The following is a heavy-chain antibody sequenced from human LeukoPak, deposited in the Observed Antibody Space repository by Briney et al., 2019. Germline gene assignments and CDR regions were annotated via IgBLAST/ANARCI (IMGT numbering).Heavy chain of an antibody. V-gene: IGHV3-48*04. CDR1: GFTFSSYS. CDR2: ISSGSGSI. CDR3: ARLPAYCSSTSCYYDY. J-gene: IGHJ4*02. D-gene: IGHD2-2*01. Sequence: GGSLRLSCAASGFTFSSYSMNWVRQAPGKGLEWVSYISSGSGSIYYADSVKGRSTISRDNAKNSVFLQMNSLRAEDTAVYYCARLPAYCSSTSCYYDYWGQGTLVTVSS.